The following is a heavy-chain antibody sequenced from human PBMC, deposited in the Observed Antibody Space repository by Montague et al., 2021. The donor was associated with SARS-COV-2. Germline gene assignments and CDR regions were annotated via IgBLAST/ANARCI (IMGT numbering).Heavy chain of an antibody. V-gene: IGHV4-39*02. CDR1: GASINSNRHF. CDR3: ARTESCDSSGFLNAPFDF. D-gene: IGHD2-15*01. Sequence: SETLSLTCTVSGASINSNRHFWGWIRQAPGKGLEWIGSIFSSGSTYYNPSLKTRVSISVDRAENRLSLKLTSVTATDTAMYSCARTESCDSSGFLNAPFDFWGQGTMVTVSS. J-gene: IGHJ3*01. CDR2: IFSSGST.